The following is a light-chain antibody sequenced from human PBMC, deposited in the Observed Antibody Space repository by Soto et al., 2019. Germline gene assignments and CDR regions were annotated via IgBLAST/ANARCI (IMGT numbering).Light chain of an antibody. V-gene: IGKV3-15*01. CDR2: DAS. J-gene: IGKJ1*01. CDR1: QSVSNN. Sequence: ILMTQSPATLSVSPGERATLSCRASQSVSNNLAWYQQKPGQAPRLLIYDASTSATGIPARLSGSGSGTAFTHTISRLQSEDFAVYYCQQDNKGPPLTCGQGTKVDIK. CDR3: QQDNKGPPLT.